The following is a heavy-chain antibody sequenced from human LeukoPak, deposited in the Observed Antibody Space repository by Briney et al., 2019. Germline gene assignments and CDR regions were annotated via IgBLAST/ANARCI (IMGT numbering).Heavy chain of an antibody. CDR3: ARGIREDDYNPDGYSYYYMDV. Sequence: SETLSLTCSVSGGSISGTYYWTWIRQPPGKALEWIGYIHHSGSTNYNPSLKSRVAISTDTSNKQFSLTLRSVTAADTAIYYCARGIREDDYNPDGYSYYYMDVWAKGTTVTVS. V-gene: IGHV4-61*01. J-gene: IGHJ6*03. CDR2: IHHSGST. D-gene: IGHD5-24*01. CDR1: GGSISGTYY.